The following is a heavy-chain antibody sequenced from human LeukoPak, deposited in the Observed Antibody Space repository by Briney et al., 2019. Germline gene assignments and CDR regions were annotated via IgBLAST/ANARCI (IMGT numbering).Heavy chain of an antibody. Sequence: GRSLRLSCAASGFTFSSYGMHWVRQAPGKGLEWVAVIWYDGSNKYYADSVKGRFTISRDNSKNTLYLQMNSLRAEDTAVYYCARDSVPTYGDYDTVGSSYYYYGMDVWGQGTTVTVSS. D-gene: IGHD4-17*01. J-gene: IGHJ6*02. V-gene: IGHV3-33*08. CDR1: GFTFSSYG. CDR2: IWYDGSNK. CDR3: ARDSVPTYGDYDTVGSSYYYYGMDV.